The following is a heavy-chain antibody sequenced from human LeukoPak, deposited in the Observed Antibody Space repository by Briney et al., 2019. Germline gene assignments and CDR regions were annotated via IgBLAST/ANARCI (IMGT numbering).Heavy chain of an antibody. CDR1: GGSISSIIYY. V-gene: IGHV4-39*01. D-gene: IGHD3-10*01. CDR3: ARHSRSVDYGSGSYTWDY. Sequence: SETLFLTCTVSGGSISSIIYYWGWIRQPPGKGLEWIGTIYYSGSTYYNVSLKSRVTISVDTSRNQFSLKLSSVTAADTAVYYCARHSRSVDYGSGSYTWDYWGQGTLVTVSS. J-gene: IGHJ4*02. CDR2: IYYSGST.